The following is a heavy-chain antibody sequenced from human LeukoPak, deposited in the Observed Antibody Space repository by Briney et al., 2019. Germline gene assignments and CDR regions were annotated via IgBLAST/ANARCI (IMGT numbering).Heavy chain of an antibody. J-gene: IGHJ6*03. D-gene: IGHD6-13*01. CDR2: ISSSGSTI. Sequence: PGGSLRLSCAASGFTFSSYEMNWVRQAPGKGLEWVSYISSSGSTIYYADSVKGRFTISRDNAKNSLYLQMNSLRAEDTAVYYCARGIQDSSWSYYYYYYYMDVWGKGTTVTISS. CDR1: GFTFSSYE. CDR3: ARGIQDSSWSYYYYYYYMDV. V-gene: IGHV3-48*03.